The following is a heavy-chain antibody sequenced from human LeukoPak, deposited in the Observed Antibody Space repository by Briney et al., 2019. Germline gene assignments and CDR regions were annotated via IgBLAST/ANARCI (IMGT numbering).Heavy chain of an antibody. CDR3: AKDSTIHLYYYDSSGYYFDY. Sequence: GGSLRLSCAASGFTFSSYGMHWVRQAPGKGLEWVTFIRYDGSNKYYADSVKGRFTISRDNSKNTLYLQMNSLRAEDTAVYYCAKDSTIHLYYYDSSGYYFDYWGQGTLVTVSS. J-gene: IGHJ4*02. CDR1: GFTFSSYG. V-gene: IGHV3-30*02. D-gene: IGHD3-22*01. CDR2: IRYDGSNK.